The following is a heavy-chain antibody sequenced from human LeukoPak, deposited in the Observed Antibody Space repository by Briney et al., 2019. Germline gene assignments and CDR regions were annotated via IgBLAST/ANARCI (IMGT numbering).Heavy chain of an antibody. CDR1: GFTFSSYG. CDR2: ISYDGSNK. CDR3: AKGAHYYDSSGKREFVY. V-gene: IGHV3-30*18. J-gene: IGHJ4*02. Sequence: GGSLRLSCAASGFTFSSYGMHWVRQAPGKGLEWVAVISYDGSNKYYADSVKGRFTISRDNSKNTLYLQMNSLRAEDTAVYYCAKGAHYYDSSGKREFVYWGQGTLVAVSS. D-gene: IGHD3-22*01.